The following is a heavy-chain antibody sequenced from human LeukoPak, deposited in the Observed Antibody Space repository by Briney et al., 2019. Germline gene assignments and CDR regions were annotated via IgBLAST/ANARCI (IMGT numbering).Heavy chain of an antibody. CDR3: ARQGDYIGY. Sequence: PSETLSLTCTVSGGSISSSSYYWGWIRQPPGKGLEWIGSIYYRGSTYHNPSLKSRVTISVDTSKNQFSLKLSSVTAADTAVYYCARQGDYIGYWGQGTLVTVSS. CDR2: IYYRGST. CDR1: GGSISSSSYY. V-gene: IGHV4-39*01. J-gene: IGHJ4*02.